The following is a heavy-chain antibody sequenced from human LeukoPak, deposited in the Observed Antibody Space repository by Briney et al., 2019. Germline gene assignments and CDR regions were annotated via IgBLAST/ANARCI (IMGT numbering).Heavy chain of an antibody. CDR2: ISSSSSYI. CDR1: GFSFSSYS. D-gene: IGHD3-3*01. J-gene: IGHJ4*02. CDR3: ARTYDFWSGYSYYFDY. V-gene: IGHV3-21*01. Sequence: GGSLRLSCAASGFSFSSYSMNWVRQAPGKGLEWVSSISSSSSYIYYADSVKGRFTISRDNAKNSLYLQMNSPIAEDTAVYYCARTYDFWSGYSYYFDYWGQGTLVTVSS.